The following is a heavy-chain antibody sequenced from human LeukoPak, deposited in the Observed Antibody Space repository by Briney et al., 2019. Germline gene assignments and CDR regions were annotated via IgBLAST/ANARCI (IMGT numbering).Heavy chain of an antibody. CDR3: AGERGEEYSSGWYKRNYFDN. J-gene: IGHJ4*02. CDR1: GGSISSSSYY. D-gene: IGHD6-19*01. CDR2: GDYSGGT. Sequence: SETLSLTCTVSGGSISSSSYYWGWIRQPPGKGLEWIASGDYSGGTYYNPSLESRVAISADMSKNQFSLKLTSVTGADTAVYYCAGERGEEYSSGWYKRNYFDNWGQGIRVTVSS. V-gene: IGHV4-39*07.